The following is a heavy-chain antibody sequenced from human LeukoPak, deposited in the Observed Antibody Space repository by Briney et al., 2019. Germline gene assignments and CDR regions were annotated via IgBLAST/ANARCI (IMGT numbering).Heavy chain of an antibody. V-gene: IGHV1-46*01. D-gene: IGHD6-13*01. Sequence: ASVKVSCKASGYTFTSCYMHWVRRAPGQGLEWMGIINPSGGSTSYAQKFQGRVTMTRDMSTSTVYMELSSLRSEDTAVYYCAGATGIAAAYWGQGTLVTVSS. CDR3: AGATGIAAAY. CDR1: GYTFTSCY. CDR2: INPSGGST. J-gene: IGHJ4*02.